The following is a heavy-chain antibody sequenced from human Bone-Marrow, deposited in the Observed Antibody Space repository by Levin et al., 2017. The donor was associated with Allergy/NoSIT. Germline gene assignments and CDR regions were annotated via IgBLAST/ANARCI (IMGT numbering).Heavy chain of an antibody. CDR3: AGETCSSTSCAYYYYYYYGMDV. CDR1: GFTFKDYY. J-gene: IGHJ6*02. D-gene: IGHD2-2*01. CDR2: ISASGNTK. V-gene: IGHV3-11*01. Sequence: GGSLRLSCAASGFTFKDYYMSWIRQAPGKGLEWISYISASGNTKFYSDSVQGRFTISRDNAKNSLYLQMNSLRAEDTAVYYCAGETCSSTSCAYYYYYYYGMDVWGQGTTVTVSS.